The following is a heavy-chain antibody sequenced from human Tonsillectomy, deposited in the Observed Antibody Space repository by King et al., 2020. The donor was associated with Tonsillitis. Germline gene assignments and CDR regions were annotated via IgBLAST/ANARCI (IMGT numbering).Heavy chain of an antibody. CDR1: GGSFSGHY. CDR3: ARDRGYSGYYYFNYYMDV. D-gene: IGHD5-12*01. Sequence: VQLQQWGAGLLKPSETLSLTCAVYGGSFSGHYWSWIRQPPGKGLEWIGEINHSGSTNYNPSLKSRVTISADTSKNQFSLKLSSVTAADAAVYYCARDRGYSGYYYFNYYMDVXGKGTTVTVSS. V-gene: IGHV4-34*01. CDR2: INHSGST. J-gene: IGHJ6*03.